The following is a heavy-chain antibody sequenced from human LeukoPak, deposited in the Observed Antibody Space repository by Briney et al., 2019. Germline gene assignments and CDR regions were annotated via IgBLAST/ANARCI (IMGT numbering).Heavy chain of an antibody. D-gene: IGHD2-2*01. CDR2: IRYDGSNK. J-gene: IGHJ2*01. CDR1: GFTFSSYG. V-gene: IGHV3-30*02. CDR3: AKAPGYCSSTSCYGSYWYFDL. Sequence: GGSLRLXCAASGFTFSSYGMHWDRQAPGKGLEWVAFIRYDGSNKYYADSVKGRFTISRDNSKNTLYLQMNSLRAEDTAVYYCAKAPGYCSSTSCYGSYWYFDLWGRGTLVTVSS.